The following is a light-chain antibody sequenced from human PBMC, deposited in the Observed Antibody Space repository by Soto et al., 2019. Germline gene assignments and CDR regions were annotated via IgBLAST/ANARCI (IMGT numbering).Light chain of an antibody. CDR3: QQYDNLPHT. V-gene: IGKV1-33*01. CDR2: DAT. Sequence: DIQLTQSPSSLSASVGDRATITCQASQDISNYIIWYHQKPGKAPKLLIYDATNSETGVQSRFSGSGSRTDFTFTISILQHEDIATYYYQQYDNLPHTFVQGTQLEIK. J-gene: IGKJ2*01. CDR1: QDISNY.